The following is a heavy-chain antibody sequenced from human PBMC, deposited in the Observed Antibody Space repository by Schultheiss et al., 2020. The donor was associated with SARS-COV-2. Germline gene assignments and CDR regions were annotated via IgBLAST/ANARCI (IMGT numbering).Heavy chain of an antibody. J-gene: IGHJ3*02. CDR3: AKGGTLRVFDI. CDR1: GFTFSSYG. Sequence: GESLKISCAASGFTFSSYGMHWVRQAPGKGLEWVAVISYDGSNKYYADSVKGRFTISRDNSKNTLYLQMNSLRAEDTAVYYCAKGGTLRVFDIWGQGTMVTVSS. D-gene: IGHD5-12*01. V-gene: IGHV3-30*18. CDR2: ISYDGSNK.